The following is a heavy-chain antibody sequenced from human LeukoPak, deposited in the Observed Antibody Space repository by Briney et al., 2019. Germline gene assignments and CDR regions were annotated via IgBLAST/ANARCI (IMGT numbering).Heavy chain of an antibody. V-gene: IGHV4-4*07. J-gene: IGHJ3*02. CDR1: GGSISSYY. D-gene: IGHD4-17*01. CDR3: ARDLDYGDYGYAFDI. Sequence: PSETLSLTCTVSGGSISSYYWSWIRQPAGKGLEWIGRIYTSGSTNYNPSLKSRVTMSVDTSKNQFSLKLSSVTAADTAVYYCARDLDYGDYGYAFDIWGQGTMVTVSS. CDR2: IYTSGST.